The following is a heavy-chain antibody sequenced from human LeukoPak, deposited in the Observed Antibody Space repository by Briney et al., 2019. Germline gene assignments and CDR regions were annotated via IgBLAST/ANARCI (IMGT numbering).Heavy chain of an antibody. V-gene: IGHV3-33*01. Sequence: GRSRRLSCAPSGFTFSSYGMHWVRQAPGKGLEWVAGIWYDGSNKYYADSVKVRFTISRDNSKNMLYVEMNGLRAEDTVVYYCARVMTELGIPSYYGMDVWGQGTTVTVS. D-gene: IGHD7-27*01. CDR3: ARVMTELGIPSYYGMDV. CDR1: GFTFSSYG. J-gene: IGHJ6*01. CDR2: IWYDGSNK.